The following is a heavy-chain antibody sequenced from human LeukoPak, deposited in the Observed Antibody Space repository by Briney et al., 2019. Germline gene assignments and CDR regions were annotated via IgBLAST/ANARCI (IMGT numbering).Heavy chain of an antibody. CDR3: ARQMRNSSGNNTYYYCYGMDV. CDR1: GGSISSSNW. CDR2: IYHSGST. J-gene: IGHJ6*02. Sequence: SGTLSVTCAVSGGSISSSNWWSWIRQPPGKALEGIGEIYHSGSTNYNPSLKSRVTISVDTSKKQFSLKLSSVTAADTAVYHCARQMRNSSGNNTYYYCYGMDVWGQGTTVTVSS. D-gene: IGHD3-10*01. V-gene: IGHV4-4*02.